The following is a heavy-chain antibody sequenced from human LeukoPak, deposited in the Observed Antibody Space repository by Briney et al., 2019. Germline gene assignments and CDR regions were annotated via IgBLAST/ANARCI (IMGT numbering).Heavy chain of an antibody. CDR2: IKQDGSEK. CDR1: GFTFSSYW. J-gene: IGHJ4*02. V-gene: IGHV3-7*05. Sequence: PGGSLRLSCAASGFTFSSYWMIWVRQAPGKGLEWVANIKQDGSEKYRVDSVKGRFTISRDNAKNSLYLQMNSLRVEDTAVYYCARAVDDYVWGSYRPPGHWGQGTLVTVSS. D-gene: IGHD3-16*02. CDR3: ARAVDDYVWGSYRPPGH.